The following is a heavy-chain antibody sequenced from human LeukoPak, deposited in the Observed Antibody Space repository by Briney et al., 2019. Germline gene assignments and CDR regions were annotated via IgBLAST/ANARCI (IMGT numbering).Heavy chain of an antibody. CDR3: ASGRMVRGVTISYYFDY. V-gene: IGHV3-33*01. CDR1: GFTFRSYG. J-gene: IGHJ4*02. D-gene: IGHD3-10*01. CDR2: IWDDGTNK. Sequence: PGRSLRLSCAASGFTFRSYGMHWVRQAPGKGLEWVAIIWDDGTNKYYVDSVKGRFTISRDNSKNTLYLQMNSLRVEDTAVYYCASGRMVRGVTISYYFDYWGQGTLVTVPS.